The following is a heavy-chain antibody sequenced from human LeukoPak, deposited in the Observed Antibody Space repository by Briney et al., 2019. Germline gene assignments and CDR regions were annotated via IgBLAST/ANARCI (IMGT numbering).Heavy chain of an antibody. CDR1: GYTLTGYY. CDR3: ARDLATVATPYFDY. CDR2: INPNSGGT. J-gene: IGHJ4*02. D-gene: IGHD4-23*01. Sequence: ASVKVSCKASGYTLTGYYIHWVRQAPGQGLEWMSCINPNSGGTNYAQKFQGRVSVTRDTSTSTAYMELSRLTYDDTAVYYCARDLATVATPYFDYWGQGAQVTASS. V-gene: IGHV1-2*02.